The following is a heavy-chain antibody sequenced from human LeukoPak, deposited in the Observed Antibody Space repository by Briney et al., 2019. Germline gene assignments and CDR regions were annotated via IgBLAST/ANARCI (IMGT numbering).Heavy chain of an antibody. J-gene: IGHJ5*02. D-gene: IGHD2-21*01. CDR1: GSSFTSYW. CDR3: ARQWREAYCDNPRCFGLWFDP. CDR2: IYPGDSDT. Sequence: NRGEALEISCQGSGSSFTSYWIGWVRQLPGKGLEGMGIIYPGDSDTRYSPSFQGQVTISVDKSISTAYLQWNRLKASDTAMYYCARQWREAYCDNPRCFGLWFDPWGQGTLVTVSS. V-gene: IGHV5-51*01.